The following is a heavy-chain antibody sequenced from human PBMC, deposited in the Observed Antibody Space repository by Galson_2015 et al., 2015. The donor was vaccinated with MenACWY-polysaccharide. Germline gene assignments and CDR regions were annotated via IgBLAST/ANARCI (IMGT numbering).Heavy chain of an antibody. J-gene: IGHJ4*02. V-gene: IGHV1-3*01. D-gene: IGHD2-2*01. CDR1: GYTFTSYA. CDR2: INAGNGNT. CDR3: ARARVVVPAAILNRRTSLCY. Sequence: SVKVSCKASGYTFTSYAMHWVRQAPGQRLEWMGWINAGNGNTKYSQKFQGRVTITRDTSASTAYMELSSLRSEDTVVYYCARARVVVPAAILNRRTSLCYWGQGTLVTVSS.